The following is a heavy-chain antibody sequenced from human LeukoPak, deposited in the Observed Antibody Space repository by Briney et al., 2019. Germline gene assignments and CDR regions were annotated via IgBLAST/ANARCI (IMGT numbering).Heavy chain of an antibody. Sequence: GGSLRLSCAASGFTFSSYSMNWVRQAPGKGLEWVSSISSSSSYIYYADSVKGRFTTSRDNAKNSLYLQMNSLRAEDTAVYYCARTHYGSGSYPDYWGQGTLVTVSS. CDR2: ISSSSSYI. J-gene: IGHJ4*02. V-gene: IGHV3-21*01. CDR1: GFTFSSYS. CDR3: ARTHYGSGSYPDY. D-gene: IGHD3-10*01.